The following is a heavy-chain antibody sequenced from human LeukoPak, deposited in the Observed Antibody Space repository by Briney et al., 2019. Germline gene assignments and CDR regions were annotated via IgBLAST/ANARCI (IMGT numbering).Heavy chain of an antibody. V-gene: IGHV3-33*01. CDR3: ARDRVWGSDAFDI. D-gene: IGHD7-27*01. J-gene: IGHJ3*02. CDR2: IWSDESTK. Sequence: GGSLRLSCAASGFTFSGYGMHWVRQAPGKGLQWVAVIWSDESTKYYEDSVKGRFTISRDDSKNTLFLQMNSLRAEDTAVYYCARDRVWGSDAFDIWGQGTMVTVSS. CDR1: GFTFSGYG.